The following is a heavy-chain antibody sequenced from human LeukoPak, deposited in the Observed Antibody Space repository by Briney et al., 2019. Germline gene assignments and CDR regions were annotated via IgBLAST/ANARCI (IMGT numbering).Heavy chain of an antibody. D-gene: IGHD1-26*01. Sequence: GASVKVSCKASGGTFSSYAISWVRQAPGQGLEWMGGIIPIFGTANYAQKFQGRVTTTTDESTSTAYMELSSLRSEDTAVYYRARDGRLGASDYWGQGTLVTVSS. V-gene: IGHV1-69*05. CDR2: IIPIFGTA. CDR3: ARDGRLGASDY. CDR1: GGTFSSYA. J-gene: IGHJ4*02.